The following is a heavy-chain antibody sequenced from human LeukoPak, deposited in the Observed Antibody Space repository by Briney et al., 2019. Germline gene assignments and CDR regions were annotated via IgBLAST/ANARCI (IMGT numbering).Heavy chain of an antibody. CDR2: ISGSGGST. CDR3: AKDQGPIVVVSYFDY. D-gene: IGHD2-2*01. J-gene: IGHJ4*02. V-gene: IGHV3-23*01. CDR1: GFTVSSNY. Sequence: GGSLRLSCAASGFTVSSNYMSWVRQAPGKGLEWVSAISGSGGSTYYADSVKGRFTISRDNSKNTLYLQMNSLRAEDTAVYYCAKDQGPIVVVSYFDYWGQGTLVTVSS.